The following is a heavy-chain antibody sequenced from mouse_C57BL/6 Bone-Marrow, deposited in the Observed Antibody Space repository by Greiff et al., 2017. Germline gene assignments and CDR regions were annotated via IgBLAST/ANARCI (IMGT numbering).Heavy chain of an antibody. D-gene: IGHD1-1*01. V-gene: IGHV14-1*01. J-gene: IGHJ1*03. Sequence: VQLQQSGAELVRPGASVKLSCTASGFNIKDYYMHWVKQRPEQGLEWIGRIDPEDGDTEYAPKFQGKATMTADTSSNTAYLPLSSLTSEDTAVYYCTTPRGITTRYFDVWGTGTTVTVSS. CDR1: GFNIKDYY. CDR3: TTPRGITTRYFDV. CDR2: IDPEDGDT.